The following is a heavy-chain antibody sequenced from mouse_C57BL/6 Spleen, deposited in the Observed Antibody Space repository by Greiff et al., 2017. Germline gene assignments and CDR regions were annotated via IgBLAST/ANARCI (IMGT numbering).Heavy chain of an antibody. CDR2: IWSDGST. CDR3: ARHSYYSSLYAMDD. J-gene: IGHJ4*01. V-gene: IGHV2-6-1*01. CDR1: GFSLTSYG. D-gene: IGHD1-1*01. Sequence: VKLVESGPGLVAPSQSLSITCTVSGFSLTSYGVHWVRQPPGKGLEWLVVIWSDGSTTYNSALKSRLSISKDNSKSQVVLKMNSLQTDDTAMYYCARHSYYSSLYAMDDWGQGTSVTVSS.